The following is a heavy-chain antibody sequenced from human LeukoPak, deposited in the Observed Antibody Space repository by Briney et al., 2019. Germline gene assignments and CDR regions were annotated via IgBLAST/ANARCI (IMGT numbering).Heavy chain of an antibody. J-gene: IGHJ4*02. CDR1: GFTFSSYS. CDR2: ISSGGSNV. CDR3: AVCSSTSCPDY. Sequence: GGSLRLSCAASGFTFSSYSMNWVRQAPGKGLEWVSSISSGGSNVFYGDSLKGRFTISRDNAKNSLHLQMNSLRVEDTAIYFCAVCSSTSCPDYWGQGTLVTVSS. D-gene: IGHD2-2*01. V-gene: IGHV3-21*01.